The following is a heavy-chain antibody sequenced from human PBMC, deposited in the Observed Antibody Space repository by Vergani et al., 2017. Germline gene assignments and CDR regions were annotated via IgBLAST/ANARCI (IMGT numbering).Heavy chain of an antibody. CDR3: ARGDYDILTGYRY. Sequence: QVQVVQSGAEVKKSGASVKVSCKTSGYTFSNYYMYWVRQAPGQGLEWVGIINPSGGHTNYVQKFQGRVTMTRDTSTSTVYMELSSLRSEDTAIYYCARGDYDILTGYRYWGQGTLVTVSA. V-gene: IGHV1-46*03. D-gene: IGHD3-9*01. CDR2: INPSGGHT. J-gene: IGHJ4*02. CDR1: GYTFSNYY.